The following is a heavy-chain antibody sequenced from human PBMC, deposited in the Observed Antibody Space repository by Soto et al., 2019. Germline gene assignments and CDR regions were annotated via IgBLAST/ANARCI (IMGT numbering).Heavy chain of an antibody. Sequence: ASVKVSCKVSGYTLTELSMHWVRQAPGKGLEWMGGFDPEDGETIYAQKFQGRVTMTEDTSTDTAYMELSSLRSEDTAVYYCATGIRGYSYGNVPFYNWFDPWGQGTLVTVSS. J-gene: IGHJ5*02. V-gene: IGHV1-24*01. CDR3: ATGIRGYSYGNVPFYNWFDP. CDR2: FDPEDGET. CDR1: GYTLTELS. D-gene: IGHD5-18*01.